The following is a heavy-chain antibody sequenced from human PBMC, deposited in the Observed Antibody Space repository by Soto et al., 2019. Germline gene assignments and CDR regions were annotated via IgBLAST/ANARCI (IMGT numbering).Heavy chain of an antibody. J-gene: IGHJ4*01. D-gene: IGHD3-16*01. CDR1: DGSISTYS. CDR3: ARDNSGFWGSYFNS. Sequence: SATLFLTCTVSDGSISTYSWRWIRQPAGKELDWIGHVFTSGTTNYTPSLASRGRVSLDTAQNQFSLHLRSVTAAETAVYWCARDNSGFWGSYFNSWREGKLVTVSS. V-gene: IGHV4-4*07. CDR2: VFTSGTT.